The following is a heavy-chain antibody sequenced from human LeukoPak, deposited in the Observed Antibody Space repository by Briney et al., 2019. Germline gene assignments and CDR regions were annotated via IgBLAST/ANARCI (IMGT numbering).Heavy chain of an antibody. CDR1: GGTFNGYY. V-gene: IGHV4-34*01. CDR2: INHSGST. J-gene: IGHJ4*02. Sequence: TSSETLSLTCAVYGGTFNGYYWTWIRQPPGKGLEWIGEINHSGSTNYNPSLKSRVTISVDTSKNQFSLNLSSVTAANTAVYCCARARGKMGARIDYWGQGTLVTVSS. CDR3: ARARGKMGARIDY. D-gene: IGHD1-26*01.